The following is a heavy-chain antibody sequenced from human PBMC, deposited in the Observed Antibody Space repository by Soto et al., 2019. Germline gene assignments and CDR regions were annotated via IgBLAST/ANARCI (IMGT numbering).Heavy chain of an antibody. CDR2: INHSGST. CDR1: GGSFSGYY. CDR3: ARHEWFGHVDV. J-gene: IGHJ6*04. D-gene: IGHD3-10*01. Sequence: SETLSLTCAVYGGSFSGYYWSWIRQPPGKGLEWIGEINHSGSTNYNPSLKSRVTISVDTSKNHFSLKLSSVTAADTAVYYCARHEWFGHVDVWGKGTTVTVSS. V-gene: IGHV4-34*01.